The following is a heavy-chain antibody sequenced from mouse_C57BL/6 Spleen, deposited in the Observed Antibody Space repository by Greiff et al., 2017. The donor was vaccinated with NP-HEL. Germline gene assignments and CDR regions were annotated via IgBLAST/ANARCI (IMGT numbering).Heavy chain of an antibody. CDR1: GYAFSSSW. V-gene: IGHV1-82*01. J-gene: IGHJ3*01. CDR3: AADYDYDGGFAY. D-gene: IGHD2-4*01. Sequence: VKLVESGPELVKPGASVKISCKASGYAFSSSWMNWVKQRPGKGLEWIGRIYPGDGDTNYNGKFKGKATLTADKSSSTAYMQLSSLTSEDSAVYFCAADYDYDGGFAYWGQGTLVTVSA. CDR2: IYPGDGDT.